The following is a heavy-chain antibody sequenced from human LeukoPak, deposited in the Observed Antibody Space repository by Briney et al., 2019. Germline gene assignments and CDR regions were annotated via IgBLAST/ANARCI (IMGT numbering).Heavy chain of an antibody. CDR3: ARASYCSDGSCYSDC. CDR2: ISAYNGNT. J-gene: IGHJ4*02. V-gene: IGHV1-18*01. Sequence: GASVKVSCKASGYTLSSYSISWVRQAPGQGLEWMGWISAYNGNTHYAQKVKGRVTMTPDTSTSSAYMELRSLQSDDTAVYYCARASYCSDGSCYSDCWGQGTLVTVSS. CDR1: GYTLSSYS. D-gene: IGHD2-15*01.